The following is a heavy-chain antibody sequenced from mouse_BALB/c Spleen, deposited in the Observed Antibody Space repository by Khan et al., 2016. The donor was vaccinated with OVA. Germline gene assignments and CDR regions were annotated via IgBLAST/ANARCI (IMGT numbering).Heavy chain of an antibody. J-gene: IGHJ2*01. CDR3: SRSGYGSLVY. Sequence: QVRLQQSGPELVKPGASVKMSCKASGYTFTDFVINWMKQRTGQGLEWIGQIYPGDNSTYYNEKFKGRATLTADKSSNTVYMHFSSLTSEDSAVFCGSRSGYGSLVYWGQGTTLTVSS. CDR1: GYTFTDFV. D-gene: IGHD1-1*01. V-gene: IGHV1-77*01. CDR2: IYPGDNST.